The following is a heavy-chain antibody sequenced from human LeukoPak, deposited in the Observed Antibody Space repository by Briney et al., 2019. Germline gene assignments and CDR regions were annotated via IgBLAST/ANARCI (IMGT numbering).Heavy chain of an antibody. Sequence: PSETLSLTCTVSGGSISSHYWRWIRQPPGKGLGLIGYISHTWSANYIPYPKSRVTISVDTSKNQFSLKLSSVTAAAAAVYFYARDPATVTKGLDIWGQGTMVTVSS. CDR1: GGSISSHY. D-gene: IGHD4-17*01. V-gene: IGHV4-59*11. J-gene: IGHJ3*02. CDR3: ARDPATVTKGLDI. CDR2: ISHTWSA.